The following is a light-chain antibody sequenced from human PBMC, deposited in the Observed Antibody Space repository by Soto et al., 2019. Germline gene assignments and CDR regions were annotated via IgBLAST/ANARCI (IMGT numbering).Light chain of an antibody. CDR3: CSYAGSSTYV. CDR1: NSDVGSYNL. CDR2: EVS. J-gene: IGLJ1*01. Sequence: QSALTQPASVSGSPGQSITISCTGTNSDVGSYNLVSWYQQHPGKAPKVMIYEVSKRPSGVPNRFSGPKSGNTASLTISGLQAEDEADYYCCSYAGSSTYVFGTGTKVTVL. V-gene: IGLV2-23*02.